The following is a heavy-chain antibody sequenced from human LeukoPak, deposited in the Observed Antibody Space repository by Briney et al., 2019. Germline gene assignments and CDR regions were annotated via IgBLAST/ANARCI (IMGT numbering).Heavy chain of an antibody. CDR2: MNPGSGDT. V-gene: IGHV1-8*01. D-gene: IGHD2/OR15-2a*01. J-gene: IGHJ4*02. CDR3: ARGLGSYSTTWYPPLRY. Sequence: ASVKVSCKTSGFTFTTHDINWVRQATGKGLEWMGWMNPGSGDTGYEQRFQGRVTMTGDTSINTAYMELSSLRSEDAAIYYCARGLGSYSTTWYPPLRYWGQGTLVTVSS. CDR1: GFTFTTHD.